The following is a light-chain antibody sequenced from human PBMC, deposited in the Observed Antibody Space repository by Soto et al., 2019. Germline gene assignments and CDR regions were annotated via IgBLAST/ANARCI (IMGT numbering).Light chain of an antibody. Sequence: QSALTQPASVSGYPGQSITISCTGTSSDVASYNYVSWYQQYPGKAPKLMIYDVSNRPSGVSYRFSGSKSGNTASLAISGLQADDVADYYFSGYTTSSTHVVSGGGTKLTVL. CDR1: SSDVASYNY. J-gene: IGLJ2*01. CDR2: DVS. V-gene: IGLV2-14*01. CDR3: SGYTTSSTHVV.